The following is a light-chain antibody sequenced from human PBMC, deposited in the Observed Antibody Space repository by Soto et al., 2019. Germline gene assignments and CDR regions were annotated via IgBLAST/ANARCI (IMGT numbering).Light chain of an antibody. CDR2: AAS. CDR1: QGISSY. CDR3: QQSYRTPT. J-gene: IGKJ5*01. V-gene: IGKV1-39*01. Sequence: IQLTQSPSSLSASVGDRVTITCRASQGISSYLAWYQQKPGKAPKILIYAASTLQSGVPSRFSGSGSGTDYTLTISSLQPEDFATYYCQQSYRTPTFGQGTRLEIK.